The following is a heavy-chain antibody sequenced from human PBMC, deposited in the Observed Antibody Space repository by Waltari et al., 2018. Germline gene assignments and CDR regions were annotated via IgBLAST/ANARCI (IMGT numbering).Heavy chain of an antibody. D-gene: IGHD5-12*01. CDR2: ISPYNGNT. V-gene: IGHV1-18*04. CDR3: ARDRLRWLHSGSDQ. Sequence: QVQLVQSGADVKKPGASVKVSCNASGSQFVRSAISWVRQDPGQGLEWMGCISPYNGNTIYAQNVQGRVFMTADTSTDTAYMELTSLRSDDTAVYYCARDRLRWLHSGSDQWGQGTLVTVSS. J-gene: IGHJ4*02. CDR1: GSQFVRSA.